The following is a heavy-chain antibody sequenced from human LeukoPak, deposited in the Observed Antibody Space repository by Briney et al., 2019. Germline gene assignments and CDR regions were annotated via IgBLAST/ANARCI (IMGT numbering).Heavy chain of an antibody. CDR1: GFSFSTYW. CDR2: IMRDGSEK. V-gene: IGHV3-7*01. Sequence: GGSLRLSCAASGFSFSTYWMNWVRQPPGKGLEWVANIMRDGSEKYYVDSVKGRFTISRDNAKNSLYLQMNSLRAEDTAVYYCARDPSRGYSYGYADYWGQGSLVSVSS. J-gene: IGHJ4*02. D-gene: IGHD5-18*01. CDR3: ARDPSRGYSYGYADY.